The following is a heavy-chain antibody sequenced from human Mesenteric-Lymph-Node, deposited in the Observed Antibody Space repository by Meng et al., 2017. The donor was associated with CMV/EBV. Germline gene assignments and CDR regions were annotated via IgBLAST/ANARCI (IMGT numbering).Heavy chain of an antibody. CDR3: ARRTEPDY. CDR1: GYTFTGYY. J-gene: IGHJ4*02. D-gene: IGHD1-14*01. Sequence: ASVKVSCKASGYTFTGYYMHWVRQAPGQGLEWMGWINPNSGGTNYAQKFQGRVTMTRDTSISTAYLQWSSLKASDTAMYYCARRTEPDYWGQGTLVTVSS. V-gene: IGHV1-2*02. CDR2: INPNSGGT.